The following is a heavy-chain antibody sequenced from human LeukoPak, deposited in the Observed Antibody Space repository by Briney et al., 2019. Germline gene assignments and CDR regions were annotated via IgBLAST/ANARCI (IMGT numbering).Heavy chain of an antibody. V-gene: IGHV3-23*01. CDR3: AKDRAARKTYYFDY. CDR1: GFTFKTYA. J-gene: IGHJ4*02. CDR2: MSGSGSST. D-gene: IGHD6-6*01. Sequence: PGGSLRLSCAASGFTFKTYAMNWVRQVPGKGPEWVSSMSGSGSSTDYADSVKGRLTISRDNSKNTLYLQMNSLRAEDTALYYCAKDRAARKTYYFDYWGQGTLVTVSS.